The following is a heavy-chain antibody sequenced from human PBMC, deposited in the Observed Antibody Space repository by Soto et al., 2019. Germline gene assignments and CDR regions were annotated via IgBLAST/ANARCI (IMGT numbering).Heavy chain of an antibody. J-gene: IGHJ4*02. D-gene: IGHD6-19*01. CDR2: IYWDDDK. Sequence: QITLKESGPTLVKPTQTLTLTCTFSGFSLSTSGVGVGWIRQPPGKALEWLALIYWDDDKRYSPSLKSRLTITKDPSKNQVVLTMTNMDAVDTATYYCAHRGDSSGWKGPYYFDYWGQGTLVTVSS. CDR3: AHRGDSSGWKGPYYFDY. V-gene: IGHV2-5*02. CDR1: GFSLSTSGVG.